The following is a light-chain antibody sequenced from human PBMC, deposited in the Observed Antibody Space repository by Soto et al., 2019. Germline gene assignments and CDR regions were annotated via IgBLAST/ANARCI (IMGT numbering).Light chain of an antibody. Sequence: ENVLTQSPGTLSLSPGERATLSGRASQSVSSSYLAWYQQKPGQAPRLLIYGASNRTTGIPDRFSGSGSGTDFTLTISRLEPEDFAISYCHQYGSSPYTFGQGTKLEIK. V-gene: IGKV3-20*01. CDR3: HQYGSSPYT. CDR2: GAS. CDR1: QSVSSSY. J-gene: IGKJ2*01.